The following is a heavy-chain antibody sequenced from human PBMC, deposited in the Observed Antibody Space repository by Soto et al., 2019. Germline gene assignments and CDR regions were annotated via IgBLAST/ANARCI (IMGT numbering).Heavy chain of an antibody. CDR1: GGSINSYY. V-gene: IGHV4-59*01. CDR3: ARVIGGWYEHDY. CDR2: TYYTGST. D-gene: IGHD6-19*01. J-gene: IGHJ4*02. Sequence: SSETLSLTCTVSGGSINSYYWSWIRQPPGKGLEWIGYTYYTGSTNQNPSLKSRATISVDTSKNQFSLKLSSVTAADTAIYYCARVIGGWYEHDYWGQGTLVTVSS.